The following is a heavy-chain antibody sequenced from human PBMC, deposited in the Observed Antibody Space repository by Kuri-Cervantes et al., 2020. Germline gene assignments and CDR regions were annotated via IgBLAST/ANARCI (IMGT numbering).Heavy chain of an antibody. CDR3: AKDLEYDLTNWFDP. Sequence: GESLKISCAASGFIFSSYAMHWVRQAPGKGLEWVPAISGSGGSTYYADSVKGRFTISRDNSKNTLYLQMNSLRAEDTAVYYCAKDLEYDLTNWFDPWGQGTLVTVSS. J-gene: IGHJ5*02. D-gene: IGHD3-3*01. V-gene: IGHV3-23*01. CDR1: GFIFSSYA. CDR2: ISGSGGST.